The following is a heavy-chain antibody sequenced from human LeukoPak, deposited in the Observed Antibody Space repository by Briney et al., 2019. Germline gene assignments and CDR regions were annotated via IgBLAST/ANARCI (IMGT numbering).Heavy chain of an antibody. J-gene: IGHJ4*02. Sequence: ASVKVSCKAFGYTFTTYDINWVRQATGQGLEWMGWVNPSSGVTRYAQKFQGRVTMTRNTSISTAYMELSSLRSEDTAVYYCAKNYDFLTGYANWGQGTLVTVSS. CDR2: VNPSSGVT. D-gene: IGHD3-9*01. CDR3: AKNYDFLTGYAN. V-gene: IGHV1-8*01. CDR1: GYTFTTYD.